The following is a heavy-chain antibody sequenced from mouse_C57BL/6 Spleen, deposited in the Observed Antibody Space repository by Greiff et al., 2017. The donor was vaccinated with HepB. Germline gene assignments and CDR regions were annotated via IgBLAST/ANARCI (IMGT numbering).Heavy chain of an antibody. J-gene: IGHJ2*01. D-gene: IGHD1-1*01. CDR3: ARTTVVATGYFDY. V-gene: IGHV1-55*01. CDR2: IYPGSGST. CDR1: GYTFTSYW. Sequence: QVHVKQPGAELVKPGASVKMSCKASGYTFTSYWITWVKQRPGQGLEWIGDIYPGSGSTNYNEKFKSKATLTVDTSSSTAYMQLSSLTSEDSAVYYCARTTVVATGYFDYWGQGTTLTVSS.